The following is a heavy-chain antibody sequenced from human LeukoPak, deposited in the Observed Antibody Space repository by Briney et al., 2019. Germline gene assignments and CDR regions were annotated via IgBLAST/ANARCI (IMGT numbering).Heavy chain of an antibody. CDR3: AHLYDFWSGYESAEYFQH. D-gene: IGHD3-3*01. CDR2: IYWNDDK. Sequence: ESGPTLVKPTQTLTLTCTFSGFSLSTSGVGVGWILQPPGKALEWLALIYWNDDKRYSPSLKSRLTITKDTSKNQVVLTMTNMDPVDTATYYCAHLYDFWSGYESAEYFQHWGQGTLVTVSS. V-gene: IGHV2-5*01. CDR1: GFSLSTSGVG. J-gene: IGHJ1*01.